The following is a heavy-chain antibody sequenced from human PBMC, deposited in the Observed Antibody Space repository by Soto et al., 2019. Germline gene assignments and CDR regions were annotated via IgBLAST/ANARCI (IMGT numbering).Heavy chain of an antibody. D-gene: IGHD6-19*01. J-gene: IGHJ4*02. Sequence: EVQLLASGGGSVQPGGSLRLSCAASGFTFSSYAMSWVRQSPGTGLEWVSAISGTGSSTNYADSVEGRFTISRDNSKNTLYLKMSSLRAEDTAVDYCAKAGGIAVPGTHLDYWGQGTLVTVSA. CDR1: GFTFSSYA. CDR2: ISGTGSST. CDR3: AKAGGIAVPGTHLDY. V-gene: IGHV3-23*01.